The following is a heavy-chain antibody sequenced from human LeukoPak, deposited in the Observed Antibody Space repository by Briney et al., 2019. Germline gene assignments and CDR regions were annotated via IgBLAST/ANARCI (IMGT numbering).Heavy chain of an antibody. J-gene: IGHJ4*02. Sequence: PSETLSLTCAVYGVSFSGYYWSWIRQPPGKGLEWIGEINHSGSTNYNPSLKSRVTISVDTSKNLFSLRLTSVTAADTAIYYCARNSSTIVSRIRTAIGFDSWGQGTRVTVSS. V-gene: IGHV4-34*01. CDR2: INHSGST. D-gene: IGHD5/OR15-5a*01. CDR1: GVSFSGYY. CDR3: ARNSSTIVSRIRTAIGFDS.